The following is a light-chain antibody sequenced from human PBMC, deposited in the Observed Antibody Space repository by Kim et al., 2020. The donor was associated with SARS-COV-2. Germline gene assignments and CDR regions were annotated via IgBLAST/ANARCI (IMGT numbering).Light chain of an antibody. V-gene: IGKV3D-7*01. Sequence: PGERVTPSCRASQSVSSSYLTWYQQKPGQAPRLLIYGASTRATGIPARFSGSGSGTDFTLTISSLQPEDFAVYYCQQDYNLLTFGGGTKVDIK. CDR1: QSVSSSY. J-gene: IGKJ4*01. CDR3: QQDYNLLT. CDR2: GAS.